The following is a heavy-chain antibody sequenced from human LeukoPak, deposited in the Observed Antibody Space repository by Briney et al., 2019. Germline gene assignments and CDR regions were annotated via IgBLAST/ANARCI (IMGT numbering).Heavy chain of an antibody. CDR2: IYYSGST. V-gene: IGHV4-59*01. Sequence: PSETLSLTRSVSGGSISSYYWSWIRQPPGKGLEWIGYIYYSGSTNYNPSLKSRVTISVDTSENQLSLKLSSVTAADTALYYCARAHTSSWYMDYWGQGTLVTVSS. CDR3: ARAHTSSWYMDY. D-gene: IGHD6-13*01. J-gene: IGHJ4*02. CDR1: GGSISSYY.